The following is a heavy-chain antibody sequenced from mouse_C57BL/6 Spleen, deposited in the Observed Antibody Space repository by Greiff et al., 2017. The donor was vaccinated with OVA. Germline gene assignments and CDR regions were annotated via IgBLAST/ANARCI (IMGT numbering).Heavy chain of an antibody. CDR1: GYAFSSSW. CDR3: ASGDGAYFDY. D-gene: IGHD3-3*01. CDR2: IYPGDGDT. Sequence: QVQLQQSGPELVKPGASVKISCKASGYAFSSSWMNWVKQRPGKGLEWIGRIYPGDGDTNYNGKFKGKATLTADKSSSTAYMQLSSLTSEDSAVYFCASGDGAYFDYWGQGTTLTVSS. J-gene: IGHJ2*01. V-gene: IGHV1-82*01.